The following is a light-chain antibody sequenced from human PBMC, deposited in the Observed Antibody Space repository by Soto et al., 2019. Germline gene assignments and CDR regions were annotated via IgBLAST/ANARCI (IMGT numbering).Light chain of an antibody. J-gene: IGLJ1*01. V-gene: IGLV2-14*01. CDR1: SSDVGGYNY. CDR2: DVG. Sequence: QSALAQPASVSGSPGQSIALSCTGTSSDVGGYNYVSWYQQHPGKAPKLMIYDVGNRPSGVSNRFSGSKSGNTASLTISGLQAEDEADYYCSSYTSSSTPYVFGTGTKVTVL. CDR3: SSYTSSSTPYV.